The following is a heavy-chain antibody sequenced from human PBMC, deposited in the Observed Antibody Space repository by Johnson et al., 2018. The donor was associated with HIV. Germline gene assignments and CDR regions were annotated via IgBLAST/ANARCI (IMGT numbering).Heavy chain of an antibody. D-gene: IGHD3-16*01. CDR3: VRTSCTGARCLGYDPSDV. CDR1: GFTFNSYA. Sequence: QVQLVESGGGVVQPGRSLRLSCAASGFTFNSYAMHWVRQAPGKGLEWVAVISYDEIDKYYADYVKGRFTISRDNAKNSLYLQMNSLRAEDTAVYYCVRTSCTGARCLGYDPSDVWGQGTMVTVSS. J-gene: IGHJ3*01. CDR2: ISYDEIDK. V-gene: IGHV3-30*03.